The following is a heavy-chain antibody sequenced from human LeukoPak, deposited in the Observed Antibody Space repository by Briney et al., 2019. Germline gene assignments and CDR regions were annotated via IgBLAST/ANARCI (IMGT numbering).Heavy chain of an antibody. J-gene: IGHJ3*02. Sequence: ASVKVSCKASGYSFNSQGMNWVRQAPGQGLEWMGWINTDSGNPAYAQGFTGRFVFSLDSSVSTAYLQISNLMPEDTAKYYCAREILRFDIWGQGTMVIVSS. CDR2: INTDSGNP. CDR3: AREILRFDI. V-gene: IGHV7-4-1*02. CDR1: GYSFNSQG.